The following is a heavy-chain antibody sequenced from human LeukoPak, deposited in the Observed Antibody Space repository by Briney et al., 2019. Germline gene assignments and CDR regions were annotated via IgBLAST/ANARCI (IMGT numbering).Heavy chain of an antibody. D-gene: IGHD7-27*01. CDR2: ISWDGGST. J-gene: IGHJ6*02. V-gene: IGHV3-43*01. CDR3: AKQSELGIYYYCGMDV. Sequence: PGGSLRLSCAASGFTFDDYTMHRVRQAPGKGLEWVSLISWDGGSTYYADSVKGRFTISRDNSKNSLYLQMNSLRTEDTALYYCAKQSELGIYYYCGMDVWGQGTTVTVSS. CDR1: GFTFDDYT.